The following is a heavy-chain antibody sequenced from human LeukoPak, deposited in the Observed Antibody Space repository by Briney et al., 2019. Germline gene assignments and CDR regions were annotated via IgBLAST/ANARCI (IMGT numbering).Heavy chain of an antibody. D-gene: IGHD3-22*01. V-gene: IGHV3-23*01. J-gene: IGHJ4*02. CDR1: GFTLSTNA. Sequence: GGSLRLSCLTSGFTLSTNAMSWVRQAPGKGLEWVSGISGSGDNTYYADSVKGRFTIYRDNSKNTLYVQVNSLGTEDTAAYYCAKGSYYDSSGSFYFDYWGQGTLVTVSS. CDR2: ISGSGDNT. CDR3: AKGSYYDSSGSFYFDY.